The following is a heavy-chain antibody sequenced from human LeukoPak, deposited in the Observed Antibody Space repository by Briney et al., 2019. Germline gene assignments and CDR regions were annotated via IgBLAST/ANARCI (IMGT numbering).Heavy chain of an antibody. J-gene: IGHJ5*02. CDR1: GGSFNNSY. CDR2: INHNGTT. CDR3: ARFGDCSDGLCFYYLDP. Sequence: PAETLSLTCAAYGGSFNNSYWTGIRQSPGKGLGRIGEINHNGTTRYNKPLKSRVTISIDTSKNQFSLKLYAVTAADTAFYYCARFGDCSDGLCFYYLDPWGQGTLVTVSS. V-gene: IGHV4-34*01. D-gene: IGHD2-15*01.